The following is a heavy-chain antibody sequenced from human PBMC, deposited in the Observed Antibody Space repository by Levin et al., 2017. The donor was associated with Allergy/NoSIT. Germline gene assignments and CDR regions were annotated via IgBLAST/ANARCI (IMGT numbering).Heavy chain of an antibody. D-gene: IGHD3-16*01. Sequence: SETLSLTCTVSGGSISSYYWSWIRQPPGKGLEWIGYIYYSGSTNYNPSLKSRVTISVDTSKNQFSLKLSSVTAADTAVYYCARGGTRWYFDLWGRGTLVTVSS. J-gene: IGHJ2*01. CDR1: GGSISSYY. CDR3: ARGGTRWYFDL. V-gene: IGHV4-59*01. CDR2: IYYSGST.